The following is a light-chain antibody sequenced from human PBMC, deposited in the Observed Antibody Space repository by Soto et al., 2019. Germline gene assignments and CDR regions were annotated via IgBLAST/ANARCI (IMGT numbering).Light chain of an antibody. CDR1: QSVSSN. Sequence: EIVMTQSPATLSVSPGERATLSCRASQSVSSNLAWYQQKPGQAPRLLIYGASTRATGIPARFSGSGSGTEFTLTISSLQSEDFAVCYCKQYNNWPPYTFGQGTKLEIK. V-gene: IGKV3-15*01. CDR3: KQYNNWPPYT. J-gene: IGKJ2*01. CDR2: GAS.